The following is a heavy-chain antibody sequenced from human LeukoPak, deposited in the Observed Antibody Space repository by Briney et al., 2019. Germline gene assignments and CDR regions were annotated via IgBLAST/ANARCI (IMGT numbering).Heavy chain of an antibody. Sequence: PGGSLRLSCAASGFTFSSYTMNWVRQAPGKGLELVSYISSDGSTIYYADSMKGRFTISRDNAKNSLYLQMNSLRAEDTAVYYCAREDYGDAFAYWGQGTLVTVSS. CDR3: AREDYGDAFAY. J-gene: IGHJ4*02. D-gene: IGHD4-17*01. CDR1: GFTFSSYT. V-gene: IGHV3-48*01. CDR2: ISSDGSTI.